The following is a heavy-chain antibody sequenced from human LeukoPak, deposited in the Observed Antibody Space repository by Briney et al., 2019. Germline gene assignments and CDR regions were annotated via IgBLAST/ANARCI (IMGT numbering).Heavy chain of an antibody. D-gene: IGHD7-27*01. CDR2: ISYDGSNK. CDR3: ARVAGNSGSAY. J-gene: IGHJ4*02. V-gene: IGHV3-30-3*01. CDR1: GFTFSSYA. Sequence: GGSLRLSCAASGFTFSSYAMHWVRQAPGKGLEWVAVISYDGSNKYYADSVKGRFTISRDNSKNTLYLQMNSLRAEDTAVYYCARVAGNSGSAYWGQGTLVTVSS.